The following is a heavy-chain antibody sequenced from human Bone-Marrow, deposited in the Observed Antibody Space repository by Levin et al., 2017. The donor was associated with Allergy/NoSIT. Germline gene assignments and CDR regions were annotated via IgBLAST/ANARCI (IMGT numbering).Heavy chain of an antibody. D-gene: IGHD6-6*01. CDR1: GYPFTHFY. CDR2: INPKSGSA. CDR3: AKFSSSGNY. J-gene: IGHJ4*02. Sequence: ASVKVSCTPSGYPFTHFYLHWVRQAPGQGLEWMGRINPKSGSATYAQNFQGRVTMTRDTSINTAYMEVSSLRSDDTAVYFCAKFSSSGNYWGQGSLVTVSS. V-gene: IGHV1-2*06.